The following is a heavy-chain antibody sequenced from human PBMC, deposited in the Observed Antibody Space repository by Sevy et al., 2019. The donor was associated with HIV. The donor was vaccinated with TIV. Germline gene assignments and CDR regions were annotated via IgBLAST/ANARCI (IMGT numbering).Heavy chain of an antibody. CDR1: RFTFSSYG. V-gene: IGHV3-33*01. Sequence: GGSLRLSCAASRFTFSSYGMHWVRQAPGKGLEWVAVIWYDGSNKYYADSVKGRFTISRDNSKNTLYLQMNSLRAEDTAVYYCARGGNWFRSWGQGTLVTVSS. CDR3: ARGGNWFRS. CDR2: IWYDGSNK. D-gene: IGHD3-9*01. J-gene: IGHJ4*02.